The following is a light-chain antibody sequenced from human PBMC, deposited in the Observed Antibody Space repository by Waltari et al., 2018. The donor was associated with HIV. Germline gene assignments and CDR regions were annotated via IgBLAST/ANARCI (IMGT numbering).Light chain of an antibody. CDR2: DNN. V-gene: IGLV1-51*01. CDR1: GSNIGNTY. CDR3: GTWDSSLSAGV. Sequence: QSVLTQPPSVSAAPGQKVTISCSGSGSNIGNTYVSSYQQLPGTAPKHTIYDNNKRPSGIPDRFSGSKSGTSATLGITGLQTGDEADYYCGTWDSSLSAGVFGGGTKLTVL. J-gene: IGLJ2*01.